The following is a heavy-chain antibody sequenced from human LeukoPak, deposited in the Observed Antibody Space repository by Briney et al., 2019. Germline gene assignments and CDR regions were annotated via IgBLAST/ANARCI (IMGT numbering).Heavy chain of an antibody. CDR3: ARFFRSGYDFSYFDY. D-gene: IGHD5-12*01. J-gene: IGHJ4*02. CDR1: GFTFSSYW. CDR2: IKQGGSEK. V-gene: IGHV3-7*03. Sequence: GGSLRLSCAASGFTFSSYWMSWVRQAPGKGLEWVANIKQGGSEKYYVDSVKGRFTISRDNAKNSLYLQMNSLRAEDTAVYYCARFFRSGYDFSYFDYWGQGTLVTVSS.